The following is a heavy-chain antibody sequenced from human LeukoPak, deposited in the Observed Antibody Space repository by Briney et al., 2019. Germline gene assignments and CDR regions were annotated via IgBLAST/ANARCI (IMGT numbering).Heavy chain of an antibody. D-gene: IGHD3-10*01. CDR2: ISAYNGNT. Sequence: ASVTVSCKASGYTFTSYGISWVRQAPGQGLEWMGWISAYNGNTNYAQKLQGRVTMTTDTSTSTAYMELRSLRSDDTAVYYCARGASSGIAAVPDYYYYYYMDVWGKGTTVTVSS. J-gene: IGHJ6*03. V-gene: IGHV1-18*01. CDR3: ARGASSGIAAVPDYYYYYYMDV. CDR1: GYTFTSYG.